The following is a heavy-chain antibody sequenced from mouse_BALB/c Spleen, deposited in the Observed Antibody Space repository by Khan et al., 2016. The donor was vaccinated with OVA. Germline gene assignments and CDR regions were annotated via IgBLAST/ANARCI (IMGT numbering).Heavy chain of an antibody. D-gene: IGHD1-1*01. V-gene: IGHV1-87*01. Sequence: VQLQQSGTELARPGASVKLSCKSSGYTFPSYWMQWVKQRPGQGLEWIGAIYPGDGNTRYTQKFKRKATLTADKSSSTAYSQLSSLAYEYSAVYFCVRGGITTGYFDYWGQGTTLTVSS. CDR1: GYTFPSYW. J-gene: IGHJ2*01. CDR3: VRGGITTGYFDY. CDR2: IYPGDGNT.